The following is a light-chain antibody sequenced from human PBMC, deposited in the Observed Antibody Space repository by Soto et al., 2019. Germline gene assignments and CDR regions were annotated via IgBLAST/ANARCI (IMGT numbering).Light chain of an antibody. Sequence: EIVLTQSPGTLSLSPGERATLSCRASQSVSSSYLAWYQQKPGQAPRLLIYGASSRATGIPDRFSGSGSGTDFTLTISILESEDFAVYYSQQYGSSPPFGQGTKLEIK. CDR3: QQYGSSPP. J-gene: IGKJ2*01. V-gene: IGKV3-20*01. CDR1: QSVSSSY. CDR2: GAS.